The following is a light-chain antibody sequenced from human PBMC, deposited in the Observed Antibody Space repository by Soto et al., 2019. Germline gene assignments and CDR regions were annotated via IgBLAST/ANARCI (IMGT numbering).Light chain of an antibody. J-gene: IGLJ2*01. V-gene: IGLV1-40*01. CDR1: SSNIGAGYD. Sequence: QSVLTQPPSVSGAPGQRGTISCTGSSSNIGAGYDVHWYQHLPGTAPKLLIYYNTNRPSGVPDRFSGSKSGTSASLAITGLQAEDEADYYCQSYDSSLSGVVFGGGTQLTVL. CDR2: YNT. CDR3: QSYDSSLSGVV.